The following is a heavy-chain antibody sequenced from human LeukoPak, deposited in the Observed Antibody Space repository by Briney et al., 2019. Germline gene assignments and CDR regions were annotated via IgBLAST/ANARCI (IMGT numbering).Heavy chain of an antibody. CDR3: ANSAAPSFYDSRGSDTFDI. CDR2: IYYSGST. J-gene: IGHJ3*02. V-gene: IGHV4-39*01. CDR1: GGSIGSSSDY. Sequence: PSETLSLTCTVSGGSIGSSSDYWGWVRQPPGKGLEWNATIYYSGSTYYNPSLKSRVTISVDTSNNQFSLKLSSVTAADTAVYYCANSAAPSFYDSRGSDTFDIWGQGTMVTVSS. D-gene: IGHD3-22*01.